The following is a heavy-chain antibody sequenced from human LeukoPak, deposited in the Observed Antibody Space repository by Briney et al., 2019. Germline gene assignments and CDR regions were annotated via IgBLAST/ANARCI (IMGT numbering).Heavy chain of an antibody. V-gene: IGHV3-11*06. Sequence: GGSLRLSCAASGFTFSDYYMSWIRQAPGKGLERVSYISSSSSYTNYADSVKGRFTISRDNAKNSLYLQMNSLRAEDTAVYYCARARYYGSGSYLDYWGQGTLVTVSS. J-gene: IGHJ4*02. CDR1: GFTFSDYY. CDR2: ISSSSSYT. D-gene: IGHD3-10*01. CDR3: ARARYYGSGSYLDY.